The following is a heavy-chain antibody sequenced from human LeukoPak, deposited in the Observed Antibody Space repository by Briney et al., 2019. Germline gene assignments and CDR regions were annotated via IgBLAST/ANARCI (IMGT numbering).Heavy chain of an antibody. Sequence: PVGSLRLSCAASGFTFSSYWMHWVRQAPGKGLVWVSRINSDGSSTSYADSVKGRFTISRDNAKNTLYLQMNSLRAEDTAVYYCARSYDFWSGYFGYWGQGTLVTVSS. J-gene: IGHJ4*02. CDR1: GFTFSSYW. CDR2: INSDGSST. CDR3: ARSYDFWSGYFGY. V-gene: IGHV3-74*01. D-gene: IGHD3-3*01.